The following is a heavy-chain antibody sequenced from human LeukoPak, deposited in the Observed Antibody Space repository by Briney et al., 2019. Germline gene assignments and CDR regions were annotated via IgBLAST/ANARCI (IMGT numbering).Heavy chain of an antibody. Sequence: GRSLRLSCAASGFTFNKSAMHWVRQAPGRGLEWVSAISGGGGSTYYAESVKGRFTISRDNSKNTLYLQMNSLRAEDTAVYYCAKDRNGWLRDVDYWGQGTLVTVSS. V-gene: IGHV3-23*01. CDR1: GFTFNKSA. J-gene: IGHJ4*02. CDR2: ISGGGGST. CDR3: AKDRNGWLRDVDY. D-gene: IGHD6-19*01.